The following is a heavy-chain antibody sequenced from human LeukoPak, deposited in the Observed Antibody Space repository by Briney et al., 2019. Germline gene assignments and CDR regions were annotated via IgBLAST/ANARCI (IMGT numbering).Heavy chain of an antibody. CDR3: ARSSGWYGVWDY. CDR1: GGSISSYY. Sequence: SETLSLTCTVSGGSISSYYWSWIRQPPGEGLEWIGYIYYSGSTNYNPSLKSRVTISVDTSKNQFSLKLSSVTAADTAVYYCARSSGWYGVWDYWGQGTLVTVSS. J-gene: IGHJ4*02. D-gene: IGHD6-19*01. V-gene: IGHV4-59*08. CDR2: IYYSGST.